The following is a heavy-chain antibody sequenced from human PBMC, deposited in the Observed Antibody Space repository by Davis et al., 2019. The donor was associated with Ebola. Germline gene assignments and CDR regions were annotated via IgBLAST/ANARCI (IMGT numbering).Heavy chain of an antibody. CDR2: IYYSGST. CDR1: GGSVSSGSYY. V-gene: IGHV4-61*01. J-gene: IGHJ3*02. Sequence: MPGGSLRLSCTVSGGSVSSGSYYWSWIRQPPGKGLEWIGYIYYSGSTNYNPSLKSRVTISVDKSKNQFSLKLSSVTAADTAVYYCASWGGATTEVMDAFDIWGQGTMVTVSS. CDR3: ASWGGATTEVMDAFDI. D-gene: IGHD1-26*01.